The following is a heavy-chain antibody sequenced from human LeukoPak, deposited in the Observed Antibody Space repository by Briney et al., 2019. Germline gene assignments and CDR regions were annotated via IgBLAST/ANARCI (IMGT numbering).Heavy chain of an antibody. V-gene: IGHV1-2*02. CDR1: GYTYTAYY. Sequence: ASVKVSCKASGYTYTAYYLHWVRQAPGQGLEWMGWINPNSGGTHYAQKFQGRVTMTRDTSISTVYMELSSLRSDDTAVYYRARVSAGYTSGWHFDYWGQGTLVTVSS. J-gene: IGHJ4*02. CDR2: INPNSGGT. D-gene: IGHD6-19*01. CDR3: ARVSAGYTSGWHFDY.